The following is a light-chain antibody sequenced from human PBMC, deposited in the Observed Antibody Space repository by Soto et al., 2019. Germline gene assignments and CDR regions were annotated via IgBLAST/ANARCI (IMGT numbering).Light chain of an antibody. CDR3: QQSCSTPPVT. Sequence: DIQMTQSPSSLSASVVDRVTITFRASQSISSYLNWYQQKPGKAPKLLIYAASSLQSGVPSRFSGSGSGTDFTLTISSLQPEDFVTYYCQQSCSTPPVTSGGGTKVDIK. J-gene: IGKJ4*01. CDR1: QSISSY. CDR2: AAS. V-gene: IGKV1-39*01.